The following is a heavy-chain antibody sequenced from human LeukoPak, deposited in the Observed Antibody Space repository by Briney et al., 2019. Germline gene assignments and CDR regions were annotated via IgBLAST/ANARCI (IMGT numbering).Heavy chain of an antibody. V-gene: IGHV3-11*01. CDR3: ARAGYSGYGPNNWFDP. D-gene: IGHD5-12*01. Sequence: GGSLRLSCAASGFTFSDHYMSWIRQAPGKGLEWVSYISSGSTIYYADSVKGRFTISRDNAKNSLYLQMNSLRAEDTAVYYCARAGYSGYGPNNWFDPWGQGTLVTVSS. J-gene: IGHJ5*02. CDR1: GFTFSDHY. CDR2: ISSGSTI.